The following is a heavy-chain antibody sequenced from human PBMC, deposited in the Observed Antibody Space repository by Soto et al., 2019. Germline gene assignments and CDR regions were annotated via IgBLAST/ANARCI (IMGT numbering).Heavy chain of an antibody. V-gene: IGHV4-39*01. CDR1: GGSIRSSCYC. CDR2: IYYSGST. J-gene: IGHJ4*02. Sequence: QLQLQESGPGLVKPSETLSLTCTVSGGSIRSSCYCSGWIRQPPGKRLEWIGSIYYSGSTYYNPSLKSRVPISVGTSKNQFSLKLSSVTAADTAVYYCARHAFYYGDYYFDYWGQGTLVTVSS. CDR3: ARHAFYYGDYYFDY. D-gene: IGHD4-17*01.